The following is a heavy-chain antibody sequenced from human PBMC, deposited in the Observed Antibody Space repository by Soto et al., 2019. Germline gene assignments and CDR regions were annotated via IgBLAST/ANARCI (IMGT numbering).Heavy chain of an antibody. CDR1: GYTFTSYG. D-gene: IGHD2-8*01. J-gene: IGHJ5*02. CDR3: ARVGFDASMVYAIFPNWFDP. CDR2: ISAYNGNT. V-gene: IGHV1-18*01. Sequence: QVQLAQSGAEVKKPGASVKVSCKASGYTFTSYGISWVRQAPGQGLEWMGWISAYNGNTNYAQKLQGRVTMTTDTSMSTAYMELRSLRSDDTAVYYCARVGFDASMVYAIFPNWFDPWGQGTLVTVSS.